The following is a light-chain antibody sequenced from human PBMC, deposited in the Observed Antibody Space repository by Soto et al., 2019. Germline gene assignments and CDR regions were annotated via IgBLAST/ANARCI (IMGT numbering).Light chain of an antibody. Sequence: DIPMTQSPSTLSASVGDRVTITCRASQSISSWLAWYLQKPGKAPKLLIYKASTLQDGVPSRFSGSGSGTEFTLTISSLQPDDFATYDCEQYSSYSPYTFGQGTKLEIK. J-gene: IGKJ2*01. CDR2: KAS. V-gene: IGKV1-5*03. CDR1: QSISSW. CDR3: EQYSSYSPYT.